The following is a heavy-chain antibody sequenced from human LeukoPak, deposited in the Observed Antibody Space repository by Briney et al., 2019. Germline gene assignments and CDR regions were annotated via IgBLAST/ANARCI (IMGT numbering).Heavy chain of an antibody. D-gene: IGHD1-26*01. CDR3: ARLVGATDYYYYGMDV. CDR1: GYTFTGYY. V-gene: IGHV1-2*02. J-gene: IGHJ6*02. Sequence: ASLKVSCKASGYTFTGYYMHWVRQAPGQGLEWMGWINPNSGGTNYAQKFQGRVTMTRDTSISTAYMELSRLRSDDTAVYYCARLVGATDYYYYGMDVWGQGTTVTVSS. CDR2: INPNSGGT.